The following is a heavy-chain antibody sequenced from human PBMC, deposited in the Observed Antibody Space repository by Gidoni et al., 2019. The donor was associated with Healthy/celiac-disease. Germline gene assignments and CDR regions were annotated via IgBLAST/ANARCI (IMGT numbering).Heavy chain of an antibody. CDR3: ARSTMVRGVILAGDAFDI. CDR2: IWYDGSNK. CDR1: GFTFSSVG. D-gene: IGHD3-10*01. J-gene: IGHJ3*02. V-gene: IGHV3-33*01. Sequence: QVQLVESGGGVVQPGRSLRLFCAASGFTFSSVGRHWVRQAPGKGLEWVAVIWYDGSNKYYADSVKGRFTISRDNSKNTLYLQMNSLRAEDTAVYYCARSTMVRGVILAGDAFDIWGQGTMVTVSS.